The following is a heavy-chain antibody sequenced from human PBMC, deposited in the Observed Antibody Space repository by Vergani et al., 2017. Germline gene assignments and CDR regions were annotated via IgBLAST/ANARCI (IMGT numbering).Heavy chain of an antibody. J-gene: IGHJ3*02. CDR2: IIPIFGTA. D-gene: IGHD1-26*01. CDR3: ARPAGGGSYFDAFDI. CDR1: GGTFSSYA. Sequence: QVQLVQSGAEVKKPGSSVKVSCKASGGTFSSYAISWVRQAPGQGLEWMGGIIPIFGTANYAQKFQSRVTVTADKSTSTPYMELSSLRSEETAVYYCARPAGGGSYFDAFDIWGQGTMVTVSS. V-gene: IGHV1-69*06.